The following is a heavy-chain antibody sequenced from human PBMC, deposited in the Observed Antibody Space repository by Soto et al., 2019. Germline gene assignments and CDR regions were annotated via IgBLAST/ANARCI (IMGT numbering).Heavy chain of an antibody. CDR2: INTNSGGT. D-gene: IGHD6-13*01. Sequence: ASVKVSCKASGYTFTGYYIHCVRQAPGQGLEWMGWINTNSGGTNYEQKSQGSVTMTRDTSISTAYMETSRLRSEDTAVYYCARGSIEEAGTFDYWGQGTLVTVSS. V-gene: IGHV1-2*04. CDR3: ARGSIEEAGTFDY. CDR1: GYTFTGYY. J-gene: IGHJ4*02.